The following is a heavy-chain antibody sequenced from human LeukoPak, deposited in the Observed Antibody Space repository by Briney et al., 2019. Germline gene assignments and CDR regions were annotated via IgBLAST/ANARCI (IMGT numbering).Heavy chain of an antibody. CDR3: AKSSDQLLSYFDY. V-gene: IGHV3-23*01. CDR1: GFTFSSYA. Sequence: GGSLRLSCAASGFTFSSYAMGWVRQAPGKGLEWVSAISDSGGSTYYADSVKGRFTISRDNSKNTLYLQMNSLRAEDTAVYYCAKSSDQLLSYFDYWGQGTLVTVSS. J-gene: IGHJ4*02. CDR2: ISDSGGST. D-gene: IGHD2-2*01.